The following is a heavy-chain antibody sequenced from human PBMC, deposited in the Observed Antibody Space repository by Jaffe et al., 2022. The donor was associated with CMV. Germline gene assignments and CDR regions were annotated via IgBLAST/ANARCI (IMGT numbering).Heavy chain of an antibody. Sequence: EVQLVESGGGLIQPGGSLRLSCAASGFTVSSNYMSWVRQAPGKGLEWVSVIYSGGSTYYADSVKGRFTISRDNSKNTLYLQMNSLRAEDTAVYYCARGGTYEYYGSGSYPYYFDYWGQGTLVTVSS. J-gene: IGHJ4*02. CDR2: IYSGGST. CDR3: ARGGTYEYYGSGSYPYYFDY. CDR1: GFTVSSNY. D-gene: IGHD3-10*01. V-gene: IGHV3-53*01.